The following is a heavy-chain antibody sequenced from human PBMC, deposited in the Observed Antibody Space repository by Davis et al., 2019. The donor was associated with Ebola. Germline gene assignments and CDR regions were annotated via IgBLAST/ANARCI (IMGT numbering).Heavy chain of an antibody. J-gene: IGHJ4*02. CDR2: ITSTGLYT. CDR1: GFTFSDYY. Sequence: LKISCAASGFTFSDYYMIWIRQAPGKGLEWISYITSTGLYTNYADSVRGRFTISRDNAKNSLYLQMNSLRAEDTAFYYCSRRSGARDLNFDYWGPGTLVTVSS. D-gene: IGHD1-26*01. V-gene: IGHV3-11*06. CDR3: SRRSGARDLNFDY.